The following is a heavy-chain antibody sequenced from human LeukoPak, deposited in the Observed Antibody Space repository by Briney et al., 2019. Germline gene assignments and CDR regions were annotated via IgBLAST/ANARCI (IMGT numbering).Heavy chain of an antibody. CDR1: GFTFSDYA. V-gene: IGHV3-30*18. Sequence: QSGGSLRLSCVGSGFTFSDYAIHWVRQAPGKGPEWVAVSAHDEVGKQFADSVKGRFTLSRDNSRDSVHLQMNRLRDEDTAVYYCAKDRGYGEHEPFESWGQGSLVTVSS. J-gene: IGHJ4*02. CDR3: AKDRGYGEHEPFES. D-gene: IGHD4/OR15-4a*01. CDR2: SAHDEVGK.